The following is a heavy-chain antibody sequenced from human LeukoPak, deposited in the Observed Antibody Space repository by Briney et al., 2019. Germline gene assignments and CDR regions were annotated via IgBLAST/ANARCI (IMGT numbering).Heavy chain of an antibody. J-gene: IGHJ3*02. CDR3: ARRLITMVRGVNPLHAFDI. V-gene: IGHV4-39*01. Sequence: SETLSLTCTVSGGSISSSSYYWGWIRQPPGKGLEWIGNIYYSGSTYYNPSLKSRVTISVDTSKNQFSLKLSSVTAADTAVYYCARRLITMVRGVNPLHAFDIWGQGTMVTVSS. D-gene: IGHD3-10*01. CDR2: IYYSGST. CDR1: GGSISSSSYY.